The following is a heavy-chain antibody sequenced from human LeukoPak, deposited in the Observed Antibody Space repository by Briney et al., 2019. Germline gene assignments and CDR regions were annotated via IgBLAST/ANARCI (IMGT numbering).Heavy chain of an antibody. D-gene: IGHD3-10*01. V-gene: IGHV1-24*01. CDR1: GYTLTELS. CDR2: FDPEDGET. J-gene: IGHJ4*02. Sequence: GASVKVSCKVSGYTLTELSMHWVRQAPGKGLGWMGGFDPEDGETIYAQKFQGRVTMTEDTSTDTAYMELSSLRSEDTAVYYCATAGGSGQNYYFDYWAREPWSPSPQ. CDR3: ATAGGSGQNYYFDY.